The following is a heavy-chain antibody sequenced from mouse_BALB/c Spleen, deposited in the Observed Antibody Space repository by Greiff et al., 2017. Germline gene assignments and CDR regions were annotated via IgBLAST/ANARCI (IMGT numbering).Heavy chain of an antibody. CDR2: ISYSGST. J-gene: IGHJ3*01. CDR1: GYSITSDYA. Sequence: EVQLQQSGPGLVKPSQSLSLTCTVTGYSITSDYAWNWIRQFPGNKLEWMGYISYSGSTSYNPSLKSRISITRDTSKNQFFLQLNSVTTEDTATYYCARNCDGFAYWGQGTLVTVSA. CDR3: ARNCDGFAY. D-gene: IGHD4-1*01. V-gene: IGHV3-2*02.